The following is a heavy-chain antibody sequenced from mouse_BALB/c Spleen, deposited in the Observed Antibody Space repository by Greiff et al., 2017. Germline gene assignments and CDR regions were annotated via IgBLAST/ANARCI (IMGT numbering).Heavy chain of an antibody. J-gene: IGHJ4*01. CDR3: AMGPSTMIKGGAMDY. CDR1: GYTFTSYW. Sequence: QVHVKQSGAELAKPGASVKMSCKASGYTFTSYWMHWVKQRPGQGLEWIGYINPSTGYTEYNQKFKDKATLTADKSSSTAYMQLSSLTSEDSAVYYCAMGPSTMIKGGAMDYWGQGTSVTVSS. D-gene: IGHD2-4*01. CDR2: INPSTGYT. V-gene: IGHV1-7*01.